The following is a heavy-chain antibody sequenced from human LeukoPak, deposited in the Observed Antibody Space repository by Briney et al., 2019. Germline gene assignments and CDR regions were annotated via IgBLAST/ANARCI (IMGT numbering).Heavy chain of an antibody. Sequence: PGGSLRLSCAASGFTFNNYGINWVRQAPGKGLEWVAFIRYDGSNKFYADSVKGRFTISRDNPKNTMFFQMNSLRPEDTAVYYCAKDRLQWLAKGGVFDLWGQGTMVTVSS. D-gene: IGHD6-19*01. CDR3: AKDRLQWLAKGGVFDL. V-gene: IGHV3-30*02. CDR2: IRYDGSNK. CDR1: GFTFNNYG. J-gene: IGHJ3*01.